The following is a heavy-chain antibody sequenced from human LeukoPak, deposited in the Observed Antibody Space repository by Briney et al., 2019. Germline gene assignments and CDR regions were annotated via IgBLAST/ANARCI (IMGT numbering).Heavy chain of an antibody. Sequence: PGGSLRLSCAASGFTFSSYGMHWVRQAPGKGLEWVAVIWYDESNKYYADSVKGRFTISRDNSKNTLYLQMNSLRAEDTAVYYCARADYGSGSYPDYWGQGTLVTVSS. D-gene: IGHD3-10*01. J-gene: IGHJ4*02. CDR2: IWYDESNK. CDR1: GFTFSSYG. V-gene: IGHV3-33*08. CDR3: ARADYGSGSYPDY.